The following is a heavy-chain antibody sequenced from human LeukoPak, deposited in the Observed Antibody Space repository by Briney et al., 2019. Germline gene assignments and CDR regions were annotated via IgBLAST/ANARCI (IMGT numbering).Heavy chain of an antibody. D-gene: IGHD3-9*01. CDR2: ISGSGGNT. CDR3: AKGDRGVLVIPSTEFDY. J-gene: IGHJ4*02. CDR1: GFNFDIYG. Sequence: GGSLRLSCAASGFNFDIYGMSWVRQAPGKGLEWVSSISGSGGNTYYADSVKGRFTISRDNSKNTLYLQMNSLRAGDTAVYYCAKGDRGVLVIPSTEFDYWGQGTLVTVSS. V-gene: IGHV3-23*01.